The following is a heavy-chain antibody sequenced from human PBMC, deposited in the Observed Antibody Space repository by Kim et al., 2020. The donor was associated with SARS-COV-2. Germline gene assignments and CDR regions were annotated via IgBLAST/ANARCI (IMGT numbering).Heavy chain of an antibody. V-gene: IGHV1-69*01. Sequence: AQKFQSRVTITADESTSTAYMELSSLRSEDTAVYYCARLWPGGGDYFFDYWGQGTLVTVSS. D-gene: IGHD2-21*02. J-gene: IGHJ4*02. CDR3: ARLWPGGGDYFFDY.